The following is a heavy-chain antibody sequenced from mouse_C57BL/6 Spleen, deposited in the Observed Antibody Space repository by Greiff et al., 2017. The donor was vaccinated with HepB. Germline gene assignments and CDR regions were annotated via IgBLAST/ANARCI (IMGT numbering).Heavy chain of an antibody. CDR3: AREITLRGAMDY. J-gene: IGHJ4*01. CDR2: ISSGSSTI. D-gene: IGHD1-1*01. Sequence: VQLQQSGGGLVKPGGSLKLSCAASGFTLSDYGMHWVRQAPEKGLEWVAYISSGSSTIYYADTVKGRFTISRDNAKNTLFLQMTSLRSEDTAMYYCAREITLRGAMDYWGQGTSVTVSS. V-gene: IGHV5-17*01. CDR1: GFTLSDYG.